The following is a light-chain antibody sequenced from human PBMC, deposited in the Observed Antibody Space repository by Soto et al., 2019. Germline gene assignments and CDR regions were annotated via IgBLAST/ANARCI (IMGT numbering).Light chain of an antibody. J-gene: IGKJ1*01. CDR3: QQYKSYSPRT. CDR2: KAS. Sequence: DIQMTQSPSTLSASVGDRVTIICRASQSISSWLAWYQQKAGKAPKLLISKASNLDSGVPSRFSGSGSGTEFTLTISSLQPDDSATYYCQQYKSYSPRTFGQGTKVDIK. CDR1: QSISSW. V-gene: IGKV1-5*03.